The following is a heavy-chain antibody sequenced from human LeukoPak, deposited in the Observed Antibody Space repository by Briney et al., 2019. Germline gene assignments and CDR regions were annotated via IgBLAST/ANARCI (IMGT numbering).Heavy chain of an antibody. D-gene: IGHD6-19*01. CDR1: GFTFSSYW. V-gene: IGHV3-7*03. CDR3: ARGLFSSEAY. J-gene: IGHJ4*02. CDR2: IKQDGSEK. Sequence: PGGSLRLSCAASGFTFSSYWMSWVRQAPGKGLEWVANIKQDGSEKNYVDSVKGRFTISKDNAKNSVYLQMDDLRAEDTAVYYCARGLFSSEAYWGQGILVTVSS.